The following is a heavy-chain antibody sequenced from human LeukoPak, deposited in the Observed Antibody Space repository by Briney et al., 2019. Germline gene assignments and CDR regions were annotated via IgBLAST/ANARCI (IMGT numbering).Heavy chain of an antibody. CDR2: ISSSSSYI. V-gene: IGHV3-21*01. J-gene: IGHJ4*02. CDR3: ARDSTPTYYYDSSGSNLFDY. D-gene: IGHD3-22*01. CDR1: GFTFSSYS. Sequence: EGSLRLSCAASGFTFSSYSMNWVRQAPGKGLEWVSSISSSSSYIYYADSVKGRFTISRDNAKNSLYLQMNSLRAEDTAVYYCARDSTPTYYYDSSGSNLFDYWGQGTLVTVSS.